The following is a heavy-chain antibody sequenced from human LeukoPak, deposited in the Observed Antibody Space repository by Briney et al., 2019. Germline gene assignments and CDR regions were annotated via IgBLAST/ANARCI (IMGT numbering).Heavy chain of an antibody. CDR3: AKIGANVGF. J-gene: IGHJ4*02. CDR1: GFTFSSYA. D-gene: IGHD4/OR15-4a*01. CDR2: INGGGGST. V-gene: IGHV3-23*01. Sequence: GGSLRLSCAASGFTFSSYAMSWVRQAPGKGLDWVSSINGGGGSTYYADSVKGRFTISRDNSKDTLYLQMNSLRAEDTAVYYCAKIGANVGFWGQGTLVTVSS.